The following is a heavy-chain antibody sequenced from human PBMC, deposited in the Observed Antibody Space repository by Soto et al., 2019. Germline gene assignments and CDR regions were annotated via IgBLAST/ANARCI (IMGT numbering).Heavy chain of an antibody. Sequence: SETLSLTCTVSGGSISSDSYYWGWIRQSPGKGLEWIGYIYYSGSTYYNPSLKSRVTISVDTSKNQFSLKLSSVTAADTAVYYCARVFGFGGMDVWGQGTTVTVSS. CDR1: GGSISSDSYY. V-gene: IGHV4-31*03. J-gene: IGHJ6*02. CDR3: ARVFGFGGMDV. CDR2: IYYSGST. D-gene: IGHD3-10*01.